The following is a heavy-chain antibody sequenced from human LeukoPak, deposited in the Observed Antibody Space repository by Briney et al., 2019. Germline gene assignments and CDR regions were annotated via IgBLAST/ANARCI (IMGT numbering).Heavy chain of an antibody. D-gene: IGHD3-22*01. CDR2: ISSSGSTI. V-gene: IGHV3-48*03. CDR3: ARSSYDSSGWNFDY. Sequence: PGGSLRLSCAASGFTFSSYEMNWARQAPGKGLEWVSYISSSGSTIYYADSVKGRFTISRDNAKNSLYLQMNSLRAEGTAVYYCARSSYDSSGWNFDYWGQGTLVTVSS. CDR1: GFTFSSYE. J-gene: IGHJ4*02.